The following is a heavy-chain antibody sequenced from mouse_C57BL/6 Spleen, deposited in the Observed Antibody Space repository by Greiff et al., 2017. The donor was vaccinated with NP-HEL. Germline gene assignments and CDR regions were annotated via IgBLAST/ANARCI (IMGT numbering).Heavy chain of an antibody. Sequence: VKLVESGAELVRPGASVKLSCKASGYTFTDYYINWVKQRPGQGLEWIARIYPGSGNTYYNEKFKGKATLTAEKSSSTAYMQLSSLTSEDSAVYFCARSGTTVPFDYWGQGTTLTVSS. CDR1: GYTFTDYY. D-gene: IGHD1-1*01. J-gene: IGHJ2*01. CDR2: IYPGSGNT. V-gene: IGHV1-76*01. CDR3: ARSGTTVPFDY.